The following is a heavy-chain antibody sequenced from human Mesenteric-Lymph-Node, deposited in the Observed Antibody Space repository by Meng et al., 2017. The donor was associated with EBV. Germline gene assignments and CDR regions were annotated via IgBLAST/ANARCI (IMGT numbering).Heavy chain of an antibody. D-gene: IGHD2-15*01. J-gene: IGHJ4*02. Sequence: QVAPRQPGPRLVKPLQTLLLTCAISGYSVCSNSAAWNWIRQSPSRGLAWLGRTYYKSKWYNDYAVSVKSRITINPDTSKNQFSLHLNSVTPEDTAVYYCTRDGGLNSGGTRFDYWGQGTLVTVSS. CDR3: TRDGGLNSGGTRFDY. CDR1: GYSVCSNSAA. V-gene: IGHV6-1*01. CDR2: TYYKSKWYN.